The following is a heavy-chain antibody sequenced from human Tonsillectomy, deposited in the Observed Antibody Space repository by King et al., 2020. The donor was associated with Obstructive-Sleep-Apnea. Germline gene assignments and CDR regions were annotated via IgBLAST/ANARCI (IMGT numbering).Heavy chain of an antibody. J-gene: IGHJ3*02. D-gene: IGHD1-26*01. Sequence: VQLVESGGGLVQPGRPLRLSCAASGFTFDDYAMHWVRQAPGKGLEWVSGISCISGSIAYADSVKGRFTISRDNAKNSLYLQMNSLRAEDTALYYCAKAWGGSSDDAFDIWGQGTMVTVSS. CDR1: GFTFDDYA. V-gene: IGHV3-9*01. CDR3: AKAWGGSSDDAFDI. CDR2: ISCISGSI.